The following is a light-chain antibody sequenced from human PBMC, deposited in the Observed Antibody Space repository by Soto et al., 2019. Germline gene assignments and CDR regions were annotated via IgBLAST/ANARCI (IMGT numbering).Light chain of an antibody. CDR1: QSVRSSY. V-gene: IGKV3-20*01. Sequence: EIVLTHSPGNLSLSPGERATLSCRASQSVRSSYLAWYQQKTGQAPRLLIYATSSRATAIPDRFSGSGSGTDFTLTISGLEHEDFAVYYCQQYDTSPPPYIVGQGTKLEIK. CDR3: QQYDTSPPPYI. CDR2: ATS. J-gene: IGKJ2*01.